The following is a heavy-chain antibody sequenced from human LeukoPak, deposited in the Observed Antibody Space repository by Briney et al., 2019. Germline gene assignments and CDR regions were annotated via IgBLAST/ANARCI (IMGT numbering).Heavy chain of an antibody. CDR2: IYYSGST. V-gene: IGHV4-39*07. J-gene: IGHJ4*02. D-gene: IGHD3-22*01. Sequence: PSETLSLTCTVSGGSISSSSYYWGWIRQPPGKGLEWIGRIYYSGSTYYNPALKSRVTISVDTSKNQFSLKLSSVNAADTAVYYCARDSYDSRAYWGPYFDYWGQGTLVTVSS. CDR1: GGSISSSSYY. CDR3: ARDSYDSRAYWGPYFDY.